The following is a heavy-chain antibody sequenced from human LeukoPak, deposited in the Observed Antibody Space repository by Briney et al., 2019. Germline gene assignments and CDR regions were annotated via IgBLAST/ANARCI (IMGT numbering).Heavy chain of an antibody. CDR1: GYTLPQLS. V-gene: IGHV1-24*01. D-gene: IGHD6-19*01. Sequence: ASVKVSCKVSGYTLPQLSMHWVRQAPGKGLEWMGGIDPEDGETLYAQKLQGRVTMTEDTSTDTAYMELSSLRSEDTAVYYCATAPVALEYYYYGMDVWGQGTTVTVSS. J-gene: IGHJ6*02. CDR3: ATAPVALEYYYYGMDV. CDR2: IDPEDGET.